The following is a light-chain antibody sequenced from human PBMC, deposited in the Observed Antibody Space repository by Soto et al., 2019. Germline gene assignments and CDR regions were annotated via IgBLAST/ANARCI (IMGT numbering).Light chain of an antibody. CDR2: EVT. Sequence: QSALTQPPSASGSPGQSVTISCTGTSSDVGGYNYVSWYQQHPGKAPKLMIYEVTKRPSGVPDRFSGSKSGNTASLTVSGLQAEDEADYYCSSYAGNNGGIFGGGTKLTV. CDR1: SSDVGGYNY. V-gene: IGLV2-8*01. J-gene: IGLJ2*01. CDR3: SSYAGNNGGI.